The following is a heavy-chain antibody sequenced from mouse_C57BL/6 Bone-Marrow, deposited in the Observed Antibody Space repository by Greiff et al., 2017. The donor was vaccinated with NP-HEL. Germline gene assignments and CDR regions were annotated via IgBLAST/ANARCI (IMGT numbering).Heavy chain of an antibody. V-gene: IGHV1-77*01. CDR2: IGPGSGST. D-gene: IGHD1-1*01. CDR1: GYTFTDYY. J-gene: IGHJ3*01. Sequence: QVQLQQSGAELVKPGASVKISCKASGYTFTDYYINWVKQRPGQGLEWIGKIGPGSGSTYYNEKFKGKATLTADKSSSTAYMQLSVLTYEDSAVYFGARDYCYYGSGPFAYWGQGTLVTVSA. CDR3: ARDYCYYGSGPFAY.